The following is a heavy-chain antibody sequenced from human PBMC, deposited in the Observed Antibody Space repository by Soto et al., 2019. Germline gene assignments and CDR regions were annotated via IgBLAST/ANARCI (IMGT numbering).Heavy chain of an antibody. CDR1: GFTFSSYW. CDR2: IKQDGSEK. J-gene: IGHJ4*02. Sequence: GGSLRLSCAASGFTFSSYWMSWVRQAPGKGLEWVANIKQDGSEKYYVDSVKGRFTISRDNAKNSLYLQMNCLRAEDTAVYYCARLAYYYDSSGYYYVHYFDYWGQGTLVTVSS. CDR3: ARLAYYYDSSGYYYVHYFDY. V-gene: IGHV3-7*05. D-gene: IGHD3-22*01.